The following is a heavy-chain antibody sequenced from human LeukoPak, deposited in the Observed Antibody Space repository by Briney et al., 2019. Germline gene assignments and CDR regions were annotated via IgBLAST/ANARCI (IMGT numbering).Heavy chain of an antibody. CDR3: ARVLRYFDWLLFDY. D-gene: IGHD3-9*01. CDR1: GGSISSYY. CDR2: IYYSGST. J-gene: IGHJ4*02. V-gene: IGHV4-59*01. Sequence: NLSETLSLTCTVSGGSISSYYWSWIRQPPGKGLEWIGYIYYSGSTNYNPSLKSRVTISVDTSKNQFSLKLSSVTAADTAVYYCARVLRYFDWLLFDYWGQGTLVTVSS.